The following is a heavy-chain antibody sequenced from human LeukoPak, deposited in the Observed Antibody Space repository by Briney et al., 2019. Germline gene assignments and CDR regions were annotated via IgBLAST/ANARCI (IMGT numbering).Heavy chain of an antibody. D-gene: IGHD4-23*01. J-gene: IGHJ4*02. V-gene: IGHV1-18*01. CDR3: ARGRRYGGNNGLDY. Sequence: GASVNVSCKASGYSFTSYAINWVRQAPGQGLEWMGWISAYNGNTHYAQNFQGRVTMTQDTSTSTAYMELRSLRSDDTAVYYCARGRRYGGNNGLDYWGQGTLVTVSS. CDR2: ISAYNGNT. CDR1: GYSFTSYA.